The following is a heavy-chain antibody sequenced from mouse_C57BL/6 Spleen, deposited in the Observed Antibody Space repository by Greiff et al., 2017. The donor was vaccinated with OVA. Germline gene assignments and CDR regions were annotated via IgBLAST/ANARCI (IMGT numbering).Heavy chain of an antibody. J-gene: IGHJ1*03. V-gene: IGHV1-53*01. CDR1: GYTFTSYW. CDR2: INPSNGGT. CDR3: ARCPFYDGYDDWYFDV. Sequence: QVQLQQPGTELVKPGASVKLSCKASGYTFTSYWMHWVKQRPGQGLEWIGNINPSNGGTNYNEKFKSKATLTVDKSSSTAYMQLSSLTSEDSAVYYCARCPFYDGYDDWYFDVWGTGTTVTVSS. D-gene: IGHD2-3*01.